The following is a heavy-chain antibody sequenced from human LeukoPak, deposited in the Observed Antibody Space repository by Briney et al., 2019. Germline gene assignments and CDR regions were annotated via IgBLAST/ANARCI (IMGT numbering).Heavy chain of an antibody. CDR3: SKGQWLVEQTFDY. D-gene: IGHD6-19*01. Sequence: GGSLRLSCAASGFSFSTFAMHWVRQAPGKGLEWVAVISSVGNNKYNADSVKGRFTISRDNSRNTLYLQMNSLRAEDTAVYYCSKGQWLVEQTFDYWGQGTLVTVSS. CDR2: ISSVGNNK. J-gene: IGHJ4*02. V-gene: IGHV3-30-3*01. CDR1: GFSFSTFA.